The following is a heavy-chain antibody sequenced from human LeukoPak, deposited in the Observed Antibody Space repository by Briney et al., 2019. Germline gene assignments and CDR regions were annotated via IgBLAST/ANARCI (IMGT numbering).Heavy chain of an antibody. Sequence: GGSLRLSCAASGFTFSSYAMSWVRQAPGKGLEWVSAISGSGGSTYYADSVKGRFTISRDNSKNTLYLQMNSLRAEDTAVYYCAKDPGYDYGGNSQNWYFDLWGCGTLVTVSS. D-gene: IGHD4-23*01. CDR2: ISGSGGST. CDR1: GFTFSSYA. V-gene: IGHV3-23*01. J-gene: IGHJ2*01. CDR3: AKDPGYDYGGNSQNWYFDL.